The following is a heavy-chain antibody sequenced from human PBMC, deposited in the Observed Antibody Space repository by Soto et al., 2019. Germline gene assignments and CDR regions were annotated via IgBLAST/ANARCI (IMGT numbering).Heavy chain of an antibody. Sequence: QVQLEQSGAEVEKPGSSVKVSCKPSGGTFKSYVLNWVRQAPGQGLEWMGGFIPFLGSADYAQKFQDRVTITADESTSTAYLELSSLRSEDSAVYYCAGTQFDTSGYYPSGLELWGQGTLVTVAS. CDR1: GGTFKSYV. CDR3: AGTQFDTSGYYPSGLEL. D-gene: IGHD3-22*01. V-gene: IGHV1-69*01. CDR2: FIPFLGSA. J-gene: IGHJ4*02.